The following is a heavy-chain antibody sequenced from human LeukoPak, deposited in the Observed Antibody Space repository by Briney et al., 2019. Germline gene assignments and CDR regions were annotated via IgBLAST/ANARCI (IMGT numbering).Heavy chain of an antibody. V-gene: IGHV3-21*01. J-gene: IGHJ4*02. CDR3: ARARGTKLDY. Sequence: GGSLRLSCAASGFTFSSYSMNWVRQAPGKGLEWVSSISSSSSYIYYADSVKGRFTISGDNAKNSLYLQMNSLRAEDTAVYYCARARGTKLDYWGQGTLVTVSS. CDR1: GFTFSSYS. CDR2: ISSSSSYI. D-gene: IGHD1-1*01.